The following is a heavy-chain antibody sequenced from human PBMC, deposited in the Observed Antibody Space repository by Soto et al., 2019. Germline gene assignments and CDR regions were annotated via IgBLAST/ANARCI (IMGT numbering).Heavy chain of an antibody. J-gene: IGHJ4*02. CDR2: IWFDGSNK. CDR3: ATTGPY. V-gene: IGHV3-33*01. Sequence: QVQLVESGGGVVQPGRSLRLSCAASGFTFSSYGMHWVRQAPGKGLERVAVIWFDGSNKFYADSVKGRFTISRDNSKNTVSLQMNSLRDEESAAYYCATTGPYWGQGTLVTVSS. CDR1: GFTFSSYG.